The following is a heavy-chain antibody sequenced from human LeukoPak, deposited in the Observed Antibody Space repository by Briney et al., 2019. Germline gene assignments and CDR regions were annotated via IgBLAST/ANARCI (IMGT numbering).Heavy chain of an antibody. V-gene: IGHV1-24*01. CDR2: FDPEDGET. CDR3: AAESIAEAVAGRFDY. D-gene: IGHD6-19*01. CDR1: GYTLTELS. Sequence: ASVKVSCKVSGYTLTELSMHWVRQAPGKGLEWMGGFDPEDGETIYAQKFRGRVTMTEDTSTDTAYMELSSLRSEDTAVYYCAAESIAEAVAGRFDYWGQGTLVTVSS. J-gene: IGHJ4*02.